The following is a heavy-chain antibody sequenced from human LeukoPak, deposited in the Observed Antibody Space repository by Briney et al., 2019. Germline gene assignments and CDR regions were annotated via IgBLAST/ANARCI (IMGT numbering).Heavy chain of an antibody. V-gene: IGHV3-23*01. CDR2: ISAADDST. CDR1: GFTLNSYV. Sequence: GGSLRLSCVASGFTLNSYVMSWVRQAPGKGLEWVSSISAADDSTYYADSVKGRFTISRDNSKNTLYLQMNSLRVEDTAVYYCAREGRVSGYDFDCWGQGTLVTVSS. J-gene: IGHJ4*02. D-gene: IGHD5-12*01. CDR3: AREGRVSGYDFDC.